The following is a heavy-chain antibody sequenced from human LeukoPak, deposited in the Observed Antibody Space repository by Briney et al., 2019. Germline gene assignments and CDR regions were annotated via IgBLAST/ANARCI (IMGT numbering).Heavy chain of an antibody. Sequence: GGSLRLSCAASGFTVSSNYMSWVRQAPGKGLEWVSVIYSGGSTYYADSVKGRFTISRDNSKNTLYLQMNSLRAEDTAVYYCTREGVYAPDPSSYHRDAFDIWGQGTEVIVSS. D-gene: IGHD3-16*02. CDR3: TREGVYAPDPSSYHRDAFDI. CDR1: GFTVSSNY. J-gene: IGHJ3*02. V-gene: IGHV3-53*01. CDR2: IYSGGST.